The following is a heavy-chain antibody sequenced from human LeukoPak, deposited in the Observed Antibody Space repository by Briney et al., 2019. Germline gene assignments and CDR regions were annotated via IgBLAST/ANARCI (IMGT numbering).Heavy chain of an antibody. J-gene: IGHJ4*02. CDR3: AKDRESTESFTVPPSY. CDR2: IRYDGSNK. CDR1: GFTFSSYG. D-gene: IGHD4-17*01. V-gene: IGHV3-30*02. Sequence: GGSLRLSCAASGFTFSSYGMHWVRQAPGKGLEWVAFIRYDGSNKYYADSVKGRFTISRDNSKNTLYLQMNSLRAEDTAVYYCAKDRESTESFTVPPSYWGQGTLVTVSS.